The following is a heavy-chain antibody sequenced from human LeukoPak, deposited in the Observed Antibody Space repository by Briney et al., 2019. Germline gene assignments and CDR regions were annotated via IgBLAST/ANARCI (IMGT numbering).Heavy chain of an antibody. J-gene: IGHJ4*02. CDR1: GYTFTGYY. CDR3: AREHSYGYYSY. Sequence: ASVKVSCKASGYTFTGYYMHWVRHAPGQGLDWMGWINPNSGGTNYAQKFQGRVTMTRDTSISTADMELSRLRSDDTAVYYCAREHSYGYYSYWGQGTLVTVSS. D-gene: IGHD5-18*01. CDR2: INPNSGGT. V-gene: IGHV1-2*02.